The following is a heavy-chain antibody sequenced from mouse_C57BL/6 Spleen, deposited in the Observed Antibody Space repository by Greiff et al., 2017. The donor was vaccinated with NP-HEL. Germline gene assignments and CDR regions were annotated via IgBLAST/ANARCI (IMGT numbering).Heavy chain of an antibody. CDR2: INPGSGGT. CDR1: GYAFTNYL. J-gene: IGHJ2*01. V-gene: IGHV1-54*01. Sequence: QVQLQQSGAELVRPGTSVKVSCKASGYAFTNYLIEWVKQRPGQGLEWIGVINPGSGGTNYNEKFKGKATLTADKSSSTAYMQLSSLTSVDSAVYFCARCHSRRYFDYWGQGTTLTVSS. CDR3: ARCHSRRYFDY. D-gene: IGHD1-1*01.